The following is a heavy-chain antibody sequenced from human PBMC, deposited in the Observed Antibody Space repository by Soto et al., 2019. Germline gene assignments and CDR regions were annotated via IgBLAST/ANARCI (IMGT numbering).Heavy chain of an antibody. D-gene: IGHD3-16*01. J-gene: IGHJ6*02. CDR1: GDSISSGNKY. Sequence: SSETLSLTCTVSGDSISSGNKYWSWIRQPPGKGLEWIGYIFSSGTTYYNPSLKSRLTMSLDASQNQLSLKLNSLTDADTAVYFCARVPSPFDYYYAMDVWGQGTTVTVSS. CDR2: IFSSGTT. CDR3: ARVPSPFDYYYAMDV. V-gene: IGHV4-30-4*01.